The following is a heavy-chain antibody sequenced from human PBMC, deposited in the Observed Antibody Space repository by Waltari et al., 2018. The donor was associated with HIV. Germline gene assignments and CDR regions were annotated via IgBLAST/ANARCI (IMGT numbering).Heavy chain of an antibody. Sequence: QVQLQESGQGLVKPSETLSLTCIVSGGSINNYYWNWIRQPAGTGLEWLGRINASGGTNYNPSLKSRVTMSVDTSKNQFSLKLTSVTAADTAVYFCARETSGPTWRLFDSWGQGTLVTVSS. D-gene: IGHD1-26*01. CDR3: ARETSGPTWRLFDS. CDR1: GGSINNYY. V-gene: IGHV4-4*07. J-gene: IGHJ4*02. CDR2: INASGGT.